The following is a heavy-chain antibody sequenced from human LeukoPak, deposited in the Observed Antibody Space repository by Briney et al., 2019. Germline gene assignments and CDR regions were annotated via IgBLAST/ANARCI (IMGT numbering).Heavy chain of an antibody. Sequence: ASVKVSCKASGYTFTGYYMHWVRQAPGQGLEWMGGIIPIFGTANYAQKFQGRVTITADESTGTAYMELSSLRSEDTAVYYCARRGYSYGLVSYFDYWGQGTLVTVSS. CDR1: GYTFTGYY. J-gene: IGHJ4*02. D-gene: IGHD5-18*01. V-gene: IGHV1-69*13. CDR3: ARRGYSYGLVSYFDY. CDR2: IIPIFGTA.